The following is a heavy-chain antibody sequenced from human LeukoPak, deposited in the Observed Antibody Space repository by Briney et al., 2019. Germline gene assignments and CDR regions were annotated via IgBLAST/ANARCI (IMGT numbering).Heavy chain of an antibody. CDR2: IHYSGST. J-gene: IGHJ4*02. CDR3: ARQQLGIVVIDY. Sequence: SETLSLTCTVSGGSISSYYWSWIRQPPGKGLEWIGYIHYSGSTNYNPSLKSRVTISIDTSKNQFSLRLNSMTAADTAVYYCARQQLGIVVIDYWGQGTLVTVSS. V-gene: IGHV4-59*08. CDR1: GGSISSYY. D-gene: IGHD2-2*01.